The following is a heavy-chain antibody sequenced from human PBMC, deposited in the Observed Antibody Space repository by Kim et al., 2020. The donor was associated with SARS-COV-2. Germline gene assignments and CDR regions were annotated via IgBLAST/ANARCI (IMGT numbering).Heavy chain of an antibody. CDR3: ARHHRIVVVITVSDYGMGV. Sequence: SETLSPTCTVSGGSISSSSYYWGWIRQPPGKGLEWIGSIYYSGSTYYNPSLKSRVTISVDTSKNQFSLKLSSVTAADTAVYFCARHHRIVVVITVSDYGMGVWGRATTATVPS. CDR2: IYYSGST. CDR1: GGSISSSSYY. V-gene: IGHV4-39*01. D-gene: IGHD3-22*01. J-gene: IGHJ6*02.